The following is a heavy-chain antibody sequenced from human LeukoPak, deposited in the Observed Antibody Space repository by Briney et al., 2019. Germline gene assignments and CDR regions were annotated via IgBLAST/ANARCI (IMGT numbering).Heavy chain of an antibody. CDR2: INASGGST. V-gene: IGHV1-46*01. D-gene: IGHD2-21*01. Sequence: SVNVSCKASRYILTIYYMHWVQNDPGQGHDQMHIINASGGSTSCAQKFQGRVNMTRDTSTSTVYMELSSLRSEDTAVYYCARAWSAFVVDVPGYWGQGTLVTVSS. CDR3: ARAWSAFVVDVPGY. CDR1: RYILTIYY. J-gene: IGHJ4*02.